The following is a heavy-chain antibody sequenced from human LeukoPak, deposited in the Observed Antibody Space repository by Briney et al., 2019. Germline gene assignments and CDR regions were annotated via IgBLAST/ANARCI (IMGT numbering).Heavy chain of an antibody. CDR2: IYSGGTT. Sequence: GGSLRLSCAASGFTVSSNYMSWVRQAPGKGLEWVSVIYSGGTTYYPDSVKGRFTISRDNSNNTLYLQMNSLRAEDTAVYYCARGPVTKFEIWGQGTILPVSS. CDR1: GFTVSSNY. J-gene: IGHJ3*02. CDR3: ARGPVTKFEI. V-gene: IGHV3-53*01. D-gene: IGHD4-17*01.